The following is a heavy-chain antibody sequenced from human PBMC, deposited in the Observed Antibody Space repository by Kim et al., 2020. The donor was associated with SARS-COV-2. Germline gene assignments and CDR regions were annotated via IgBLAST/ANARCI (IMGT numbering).Heavy chain of an antibody. V-gene: IGHV3-48*03. CDR3: ARETPGIRGVACDI. Sequence: GGSLRLSCEASEFTLSSYEMNWVRQAPGKGLEWVSYITTSGNTVHYADSVRGRFTVSRDNAKNSLYLQMNGLRAEDTAVYYCARETPGIRGVACDIWGQGTMVTVSS. D-gene: IGHD3-10*01. J-gene: IGHJ3*02. CDR2: ITTSGNTV. CDR1: EFTLSSYE.